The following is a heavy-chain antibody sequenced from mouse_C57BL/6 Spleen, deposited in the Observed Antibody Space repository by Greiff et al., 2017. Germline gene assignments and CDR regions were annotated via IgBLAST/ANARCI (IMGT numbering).Heavy chain of an antibody. CDR3: ARNKGYGNYGGAMDY. CDR1: GFSLTSYG. V-gene: IGHV2-2*01. D-gene: IGHD2-1*01. J-gene: IGHJ4*01. CDR2: IWSGGST. Sequence: QVQLQQSGPGLVQPSQSLSITCPVSGFSLTSYGVHWVRPSPGKGLEWLGVIWSGGSTDYNAAFISRLSISKDNSKSQVFFKMNSLQADDTAIYYCARNKGYGNYGGAMDYWGQGTSVTVSS.